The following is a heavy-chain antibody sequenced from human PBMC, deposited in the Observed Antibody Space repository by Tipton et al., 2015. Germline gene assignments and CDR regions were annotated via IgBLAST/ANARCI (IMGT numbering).Heavy chain of an antibody. Sequence: TLSLTCSVSSDSISKYYWSWIRQPPGKELEWIGYIQYSGSTSYNPSLKSRVTISIDSFKNPFSLKLSSVTAADTAVYYCASPSLPHDRGDYYFQTWGQGSLVTVSS. V-gene: IGHV4-59*08. J-gene: IGHJ4*02. CDR2: IQYSGST. D-gene: IGHD2-21*02. CDR1: SDSISKYY. CDR3: ASPSLPHDRGDYYFQT.